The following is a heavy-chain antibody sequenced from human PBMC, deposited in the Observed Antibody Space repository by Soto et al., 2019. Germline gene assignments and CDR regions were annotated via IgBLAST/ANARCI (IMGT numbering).Heavy chain of an antibody. Sequence: EVQLVESGGGVVRPGGSLRLSCAASGFTFDDYGMSWVRQAPGKGLEWVSGINWNGGSTGYADSVKGRFTISRDNAKXSXFLQMNSLRAEDTALYYCARVPFGELLSDYYYGMDVWGQGTTVTVSS. V-gene: IGHV3-20*04. CDR2: INWNGGST. J-gene: IGHJ6*02. CDR3: ARVPFGELLSDYYYGMDV. D-gene: IGHD3-10*01. CDR1: GFTFDDYG.